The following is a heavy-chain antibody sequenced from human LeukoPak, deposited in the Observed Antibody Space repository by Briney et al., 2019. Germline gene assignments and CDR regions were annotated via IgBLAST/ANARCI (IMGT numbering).Heavy chain of an antibody. V-gene: IGHV3-23*01. CDR2: ISERGGSI. Sequence: GGSLRLSCVVSGLILTNYGMTWVRQAPGKGLEWVSYISERGGSINYADCVKGRFTISRYTSLNTLYLQMNNLRAEDTAVYFCAKRGVVIRGILVIGYHQEDYHYDFWGQGVLVTVSS. CDR1: GLILTNYG. CDR3: AKRGVVIRGILVIGYHQEDYHYDF. D-gene: IGHD3-10*01. J-gene: IGHJ4*02.